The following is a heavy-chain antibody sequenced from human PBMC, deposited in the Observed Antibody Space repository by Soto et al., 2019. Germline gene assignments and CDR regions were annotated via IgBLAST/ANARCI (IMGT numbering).Heavy chain of an antibody. CDR3: ANLDYYGSGSYSYYYYGMDV. CDR2: ISYDGSNK. V-gene: IGHV3-30*18. CDR1: GFTFSSYG. J-gene: IGHJ6*02. D-gene: IGHD3-10*01. Sequence: PXVSLRLSCAASGFTFSSYGMHWVRQAPGKGLEWVAVISYDGSNKYYADSVKGRFTISRDNSKNTLYLQMNSLRAEDTAVYYCANLDYYGSGSYSYYYYGMDVWGQGTTVTVSS.